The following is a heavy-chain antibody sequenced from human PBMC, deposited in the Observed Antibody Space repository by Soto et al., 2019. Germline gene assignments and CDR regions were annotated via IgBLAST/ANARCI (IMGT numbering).Heavy chain of an antibody. CDR3: ATFLSSSRPSVDP. V-gene: IGHV4-31*03. D-gene: IGHD6-13*01. CDR2: IYYGGTT. CDR1: GGSISSGNYY. Sequence: SETLSLTCTVSGGSISSGNYYWSWIRQHPGKGMEWIGCIYYGGTTYYNPSLKSRVTISVDTSKNQFSLKLSSVTAADTAVYYCATFLSSSRPSVDPWGQGTLVTVSS. J-gene: IGHJ5*02.